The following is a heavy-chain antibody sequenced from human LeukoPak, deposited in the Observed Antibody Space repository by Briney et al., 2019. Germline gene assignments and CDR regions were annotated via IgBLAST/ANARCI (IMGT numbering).Heavy chain of an antibody. CDR3: ARDRRDSGWYSNYRDYYYGMDV. V-gene: IGHV3-30*04. CDR1: GFTFSSYA. D-gene: IGHD6-19*01. J-gene: IGHJ6*02. CDR2: ISYDGSNK. Sequence: PGRSLRLSCAASGFTFSSYAMHWVRQAPGKGLEWVAVISYDGSNKYYADSVKGRFTISRDNSKNTLYLQMNSLRAEGTAVYYCARDRRDSGWYSNYRDYYYGMDVWGQGTTVTVSS.